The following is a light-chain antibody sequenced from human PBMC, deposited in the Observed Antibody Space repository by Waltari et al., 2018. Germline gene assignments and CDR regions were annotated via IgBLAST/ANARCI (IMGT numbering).Light chain of an antibody. CDR1: SSNIGAGYN. V-gene: IGLV1-40*01. Sequence: QSVLTQPPSVSGAPGQRVTIPCTGSSSNIGAGYNVKWFYQVPGSAPKLLIYTNTNRPSGVPDRFSGSKSGTSASLAITGLQAEDEADYYCQSYDSSLSAWVFGGGTKLTVL. CDR2: TNT. CDR3: QSYDSSLSAWV. J-gene: IGLJ3*02.